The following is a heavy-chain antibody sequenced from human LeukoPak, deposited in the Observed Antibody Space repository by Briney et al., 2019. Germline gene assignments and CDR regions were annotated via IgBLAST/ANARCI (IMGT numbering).Heavy chain of an antibody. Sequence: ASVKVSCKASGYTFTSYGISWVRQAPGQGLEWMGWISAYNGNTNYAQKLQGRVTMTTDTSTSTAYMELRSLRSDDTAVYYCARDLGYFDWSKLFDYWGQGALVTVSS. D-gene: IGHD3-9*01. CDR3: ARDLGYFDWSKLFDY. CDR2: ISAYNGNT. V-gene: IGHV1-18*01. J-gene: IGHJ4*02. CDR1: GYTFTSYG.